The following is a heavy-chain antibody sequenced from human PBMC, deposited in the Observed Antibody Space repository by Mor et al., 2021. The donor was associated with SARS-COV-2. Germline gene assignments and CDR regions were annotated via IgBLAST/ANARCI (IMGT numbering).Heavy chain of an antibody. J-gene: IGHJ2*01. D-gene: IGHD4-17*01. V-gene: IGHV3-53*05. CDR3: ARGRTDDYGDYFDL. CDR2: IYKDGRT. Sequence: LEWVSVIYKDGRTYYADSVKGRFTSSRDNSKNTVFLQMNSLSAEDTAVYYCARGRTDDYGDYFDLWGRGTLATVSS.